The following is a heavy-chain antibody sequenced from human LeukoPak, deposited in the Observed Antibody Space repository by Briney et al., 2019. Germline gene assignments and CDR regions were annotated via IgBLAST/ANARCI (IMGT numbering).Heavy chain of an antibody. CDR1: GFTFGDYA. CDR2: IRSKAYGGTT. CDR3: TRVWLPQLVAFDY. J-gene: IGHJ4*02. Sequence: PGGSLRLSCTASGFTFGDYAMSWVRQAPGKGLEWVGFIRSKAYGGTTESAASVKGRFTISRDDSKSIAYLQMNSLKTEDTAVYYCTRVWLPQLVAFDYWGQATLVTVSS. V-gene: IGHV3-49*04. D-gene: IGHD5-12*01.